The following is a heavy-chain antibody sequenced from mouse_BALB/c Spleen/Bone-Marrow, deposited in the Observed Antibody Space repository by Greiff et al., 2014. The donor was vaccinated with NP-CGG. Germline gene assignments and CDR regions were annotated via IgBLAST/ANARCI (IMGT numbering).Heavy chain of an antibody. CDR1: GYTFTSYI. CDR3: ARPATYYGNFYWYFDV. CDR2: INPYNDGT. J-gene: IGHJ1*01. Sequence: EVKVLESGPELVKPGASVKMSCKASGYTFTSYIMHWVKQKPGQGLEWIGYINPYNDGTKYNEKFKGKATLTSDKSSSTAYMELSSLTSEDSAVYYCARPATYYGNFYWYFDVWGAGTTVTVSS. V-gene: IGHV1-14*01. D-gene: IGHD2-10*01.